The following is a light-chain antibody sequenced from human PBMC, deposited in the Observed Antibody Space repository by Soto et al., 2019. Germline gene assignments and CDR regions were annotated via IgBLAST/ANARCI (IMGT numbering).Light chain of an antibody. J-gene: IGKJ4*01. CDR2: GAS. CDR3: QQYNNWPLT. CDR1: QSVSSN. Sequence: EIVMTQSPATLSVSPGERATLSCRASQSVSSNLAWYQQKPGQAPRLLIYGASTRATGIPARFSGSGSGTEFTLTISSLQSEDIAVYYCQQYNNWPLTFGGGTTVAIK. V-gene: IGKV3D-15*01.